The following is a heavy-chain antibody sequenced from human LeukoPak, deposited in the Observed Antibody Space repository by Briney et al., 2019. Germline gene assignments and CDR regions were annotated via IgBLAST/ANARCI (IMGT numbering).Heavy chain of an antibody. CDR1: GFTLSSYA. CDR2: TSGSGGST. CDR3: AKGPAPYCSGGSCYGDY. V-gene: IGHV3-23*01. Sequence: GGSLRLSCEASGFTLSSYAMSWVRQAPGKGLEWVSATSGSGGSTYYADSVKGRFTISRDNSKNTLYLQMNSLRAEDTAVYYCAKGPAPYCSGGSCYGDYWGQGTLVTVSS. J-gene: IGHJ4*02. D-gene: IGHD2-15*01.